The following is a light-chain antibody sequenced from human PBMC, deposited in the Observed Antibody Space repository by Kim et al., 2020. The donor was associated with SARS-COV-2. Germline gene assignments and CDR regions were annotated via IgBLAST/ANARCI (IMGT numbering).Light chain of an antibody. CDR2: QDT. CDR3: QAWDSSSVV. Sequence: SYELTQPPSVSVSPGQTASITCSADNLGDKYVCWYQQKPGQSPVLVIFQDTKRPSGIPERFSGYNSGNTATLTISGTQSMDEAAYYCQAWDSSSVVFGGGTQLTVL. J-gene: IGLJ2*01. V-gene: IGLV3-1*01. CDR1: NLGDKY.